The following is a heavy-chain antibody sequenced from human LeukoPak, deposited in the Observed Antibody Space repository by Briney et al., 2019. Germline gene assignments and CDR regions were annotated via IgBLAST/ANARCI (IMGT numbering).Heavy chain of an antibody. CDR1: GFTFNNYW. J-gene: IGHJ3*02. CDR3: AKVYRSSSRDAFDI. V-gene: IGHV3-74*01. D-gene: IGHD6-6*01. CDR2: VNPGGSIA. Sequence: GGSLRLSCAASGFTFNNYWIHWVRQAPGKGLVWVSRVNPGGSIANFADSVKGRFTISRDNSKNTLYLQMNSLRAEDTAVYYCAKVYRSSSRDAFDIWGQGTMVTVSS.